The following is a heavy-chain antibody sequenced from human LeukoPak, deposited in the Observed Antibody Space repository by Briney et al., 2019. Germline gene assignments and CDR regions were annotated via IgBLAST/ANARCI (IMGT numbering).Heavy chain of an antibody. J-gene: IGHJ4*02. Sequence: ASVKVSCKASGYTFTSYGISWVRQAPGQGLEWMGWINPNSGGTNYAQKFQGRVTMTRDTSISTAYMELSRLRSDDTAVYYCARVFHDYGDYVADYWGQGTLVTVSS. CDR1: GYTFTSYG. D-gene: IGHD4-17*01. CDR3: ARVFHDYGDYVADY. V-gene: IGHV1-2*02. CDR2: INPNSGGT.